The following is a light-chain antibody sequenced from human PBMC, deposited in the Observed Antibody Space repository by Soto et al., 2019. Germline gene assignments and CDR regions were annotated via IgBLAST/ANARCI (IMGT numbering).Light chain of an antibody. CDR1: QSASSSS. J-gene: IGKJ5*01. CDR3: QQYGSSPIT. CDR2: EAS. V-gene: IGKV3-20*01. Sequence: EIVLTQSPSTLSLSRRERATLXXRASQSASSSSVAWYQQKPGQAPRLXIYEASIRATGIPDRFSGSGAGTDFTLTISRLEPEDFAVYYCQQYGSSPITFGQGTRLEIK.